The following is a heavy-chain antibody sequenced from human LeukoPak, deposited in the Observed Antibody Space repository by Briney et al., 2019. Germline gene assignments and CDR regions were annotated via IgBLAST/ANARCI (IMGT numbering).Heavy chain of an antibody. CDR3: ARGWRGF. D-gene: IGHD6-13*01. J-gene: IGHJ4*02. CDR1: GFTFSTSS. CDR2: ISSSSYI. V-gene: IGHV3-21*01. Sequence: PGGSLRLSWVASGFTFSTSSMNWVRQAPGKGLEWVSSISSSSYIYYADSVKGRFTISRDNAKNSLYLQMNSLRAEDTAVYYCARGWRGFWGQGTLVTVSS.